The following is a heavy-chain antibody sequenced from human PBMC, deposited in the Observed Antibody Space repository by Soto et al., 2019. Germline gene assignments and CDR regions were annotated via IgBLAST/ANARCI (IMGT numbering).Heavy chain of an antibody. CDR2: IYSGGST. CDR1: GFTVSSNY. CDR3: ARDIAVAGYYFDY. V-gene: IGHV3-66*01. J-gene: IGHJ4*02. D-gene: IGHD6-19*01. Sequence: EVQLVESGGGLVQPGGSLRLSCAASGFTVSSNYMSWVRQAPGKGLEWVSVIYSGGSTYYAASVKGRFTISRDNSKNTLYLQMNSLRAEDTAVYYCARDIAVAGYYFDYWGQGTLVTVSS.